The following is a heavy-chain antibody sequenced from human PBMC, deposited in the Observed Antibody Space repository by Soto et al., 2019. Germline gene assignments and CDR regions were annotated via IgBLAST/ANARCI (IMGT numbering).Heavy chain of an antibody. D-gene: IGHD3-22*01. J-gene: IGHJ2*01. V-gene: IGHV3-23*01. CDR1: GFTFSSYA. CDR3: AKVVYYHDRSVDWYLDL. CDR2: ISGSGGST. Sequence: GSLRLSCAASGFTFSSYAMSWVRQAPGKGLEWVSAISGSGGSTYYADSVKGRFTISRDNSKNTLYLQMNSLRAEDTAVYYCAKVVYYHDRSVDWYLDLCRRGHLVTVSS.